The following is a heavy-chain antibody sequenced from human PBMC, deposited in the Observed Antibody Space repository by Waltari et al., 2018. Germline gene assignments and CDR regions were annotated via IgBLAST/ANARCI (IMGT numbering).Heavy chain of an antibody. Sequence: EVQLVQSGAEVKKPGESLKISCKGSGYSFTSYWIGWVRQMPGKGLEWMGIIYPGDSDTRYSPSFQGQVTISADKSISTAYLQWSSLKASDTAMYYCARHVEMATSDDAFDIWGQGTMVTVSS. CDR3: ARHVEMATSDDAFDI. J-gene: IGHJ3*02. V-gene: IGHV5-51*01. D-gene: IGHD5-12*01. CDR2: IYPGDSDT. CDR1: GYSFTSYW.